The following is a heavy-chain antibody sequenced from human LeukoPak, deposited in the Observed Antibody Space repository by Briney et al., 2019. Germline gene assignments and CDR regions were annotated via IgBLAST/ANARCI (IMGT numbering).Heavy chain of an antibody. D-gene: IGHD5-18*01. CDR1: GESFSVYY. J-gene: IGHJ5*02. CDR2: INHSGST. V-gene: IGHV4-34*01. Sequence: SETLSLTCAVYGESFSVYYWSWSWIRQPPGKGLEWIGEINHSGSTNYNPSLKSRVTISIDTSKNQFSLKLSSATAADTAVYYCARGIQLRFFDNWFDPWGQGTLVTVSS. CDR3: ARGIQLRFFDNWFDP.